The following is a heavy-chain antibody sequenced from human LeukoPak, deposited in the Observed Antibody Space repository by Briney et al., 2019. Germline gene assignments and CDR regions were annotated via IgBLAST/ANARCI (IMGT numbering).Heavy chain of an antibody. D-gene: IGHD3-10*01. Sequence: ASETLSLTCTDSGGTISSYYWSWIRQPPGKGLEWIGYIYYSGSTNYNPSLKSRVTISVDTSKNQFSLKLSSVTAADTAVYYCARCITVYGMDVWGQGTTVTVSS. CDR1: GGTISSYY. V-gene: IGHV4-59*01. J-gene: IGHJ6*02. CDR2: IYYSGST. CDR3: ARCITVYGMDV.